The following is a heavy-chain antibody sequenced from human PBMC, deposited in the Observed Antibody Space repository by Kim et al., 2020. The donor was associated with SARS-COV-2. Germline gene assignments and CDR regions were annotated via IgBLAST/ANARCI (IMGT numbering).Heavy chain of an antibody. Sequence: SVKVSCKASGGTFSSYAISWVRQAPGQGLEWMGGIIPIFGTANYAQKFQGRVTITADESTSTAYMELSSLRSEDTAVYYCARAPLFDYGSGKYYYGMDVWGQGTTVTVSS. J-gene: IGHJ6*02. D-gene: IGHD3-10*01. CDR1: GGTFSSYA. CDR2: IIPIFGTA. CDR3: ARAPLFDYGSGKYYYGMDV. V-gene: IGHV1-69*13.